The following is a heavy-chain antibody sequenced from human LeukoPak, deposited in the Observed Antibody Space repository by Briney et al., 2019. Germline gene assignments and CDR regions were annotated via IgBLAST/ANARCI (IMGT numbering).Heavy chain of an antibody. CDR2: ISSNGGST. J-gene: IGHJ4*02. CDR3: ARSSIVVVSILDY. Sequence: PGGSLRLSCAASGFPFSSYAMHWVRQAPGKGVEYVSAISSNGGSTSYANSVKGRFTISRDNSKNTLYLQMGSLRAEDMAVYYCARSSIVVVSILDYWGQGTLVTVSS. V-gene: IGHV3-64*01. CDR1: GFPFSSYA. D-gene: IGHD2-2*01.